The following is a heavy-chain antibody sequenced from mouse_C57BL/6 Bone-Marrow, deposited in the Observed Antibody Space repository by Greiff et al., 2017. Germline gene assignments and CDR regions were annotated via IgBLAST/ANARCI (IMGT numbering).Heavy chain of an antibody. J-gene: IGHJ2*01. V-gene: IGHV1-54*01. CDR3: ARSNYDYYYFDY. Sequence: QVQLQQSGAELVRPGTSVKVSCKASGYAFTNYLIEWVKQRPGQGLEWIGVINPGSGGTNYNEKFKGKATLTVDQSSSTAYMQLSSLTSEDYAVSFYARSNYDYYYFDYWDQGTTLTRSS. CDR1: GYAFTNYL. D-gene: IGHD2-4*01. CDR2: INPGSGGT.